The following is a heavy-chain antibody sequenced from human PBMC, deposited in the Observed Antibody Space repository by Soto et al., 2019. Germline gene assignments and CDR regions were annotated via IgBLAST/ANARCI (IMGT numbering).Heavy chain of an antibody. D-gene: IGHD5-18*01. CDR3: ARDQGVLIQHGGMDV. V-gene: IGHV4-30-4*01. Sequence: PSETLSLTCTVSGGSISSGDYYWSWIRQPPGKGLEWIGYIYYSGSTYYNPSLKSRVTISVDTSKNQFSLKLSSVTAADTAVYYCARDQGVLIQHGGMDVWGQGTTVTVSS. CDR2: IYYSGST. J-gene: IGHJ6*02. CDR1: GGSISSGDYY.